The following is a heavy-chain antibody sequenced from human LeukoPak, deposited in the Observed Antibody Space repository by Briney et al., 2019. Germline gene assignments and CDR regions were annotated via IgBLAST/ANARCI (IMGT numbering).Heavy chain of an antibody. Sequence: PSQTLSLTCTVSGGSISSGGYYWSWIRQPPGKGLEWIGYIYHSRSTYYNPSLKSRVTISVDRSKNQFSLKLSSVTAADTAVYYCAREGITGTATTWGQGTLVTVSS. V-gene: IGHV4-30-2*01. D-gene: IGHD1-7*01. CDR2: IYHSRST. CDR1: GGSISSGGYY. CDR3: AREGITGTATT. J-gene: IGHJ5*02.